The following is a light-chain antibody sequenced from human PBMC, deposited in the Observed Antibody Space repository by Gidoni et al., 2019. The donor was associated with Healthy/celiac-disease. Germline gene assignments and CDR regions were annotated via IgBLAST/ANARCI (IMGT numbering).Light chain of an antibody. J-gene: IGKJ4*01. Sequence: DIQMTQSPSSLSASVGDRVTITCQASRDISNYLNWYQQKPGKAPKLLYYDASNLETGVPSRFGGGGSGTVFTFTISSLQPEDVTTYYCQQYNDPPPTFGEGTKVEIK. CDR3: QQYNDPPPT. V-gene: IGKV1-33*01. CDR1: RDISNY. CDR2: DAS.